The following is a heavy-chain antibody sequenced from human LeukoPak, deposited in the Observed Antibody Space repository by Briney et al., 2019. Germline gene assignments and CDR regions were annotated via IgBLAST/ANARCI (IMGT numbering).Heavy chain of an antibody. CDR1: GGTFSSYA. V-gene: IGHV7-4-1*02. D-gene: IGHD3-22*01. CDR3: ARDSHYYDSSGPPDV. CDR2: INTNTGNP. J-gene: IGHJ6*02. Sequence: GASVKVSCKASGGTFSSYAISWVRQAPGQGLEWMGWINTNTGNPTYAQGFTGRFVFSLDTSVSTAYLQISSLKAEDTAVYYCARDSHYYDSSGPPDVWGQGTTVTVSS.